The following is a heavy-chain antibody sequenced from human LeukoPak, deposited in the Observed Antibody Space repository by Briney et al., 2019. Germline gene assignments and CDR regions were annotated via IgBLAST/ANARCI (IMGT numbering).Heavy chain of an antibody. Sequence: GGSLRLSCAASGFTFSSYSMNWVRQAPGKGLEWVSSISSSSSYIYYADSVKGRFTISRDNAKNSLYLQMNSLRAEDTAVYYCARDTGYCSSTSCYGCDYWGQGTLVTVSS. CDR1: GFTFSSYS. CDR3: ARDTGYCSSTSCYGCDY. J-gene: IGHJ4*02. CDR2: ISSSSSYI. V-gene: IGHV3-21*01. D-gene: IGHD2-2*01.